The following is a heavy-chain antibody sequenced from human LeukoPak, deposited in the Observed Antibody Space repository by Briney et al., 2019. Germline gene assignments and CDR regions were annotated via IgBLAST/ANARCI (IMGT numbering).Heavy chain of an antibody. CDR3: ARDPIAVAVLYYFEY. J-gene: IGHJ4*02. CDR2: IWYDGSNK. D-gene: IGHD6-19*01. V-gene: IGHV3-33*01. CDR1: GFTFSSYC. Sequence: QPGGSLRLSCAASGFTFSSYCMHGVRQAPGKGLDWVAVIWYDGSNKYYADSVKGRFTISRDNSKNTLYLQMNSLRAEDTAVYYCARDPIAVAVLYYFEYWGQGTLVTVSS.